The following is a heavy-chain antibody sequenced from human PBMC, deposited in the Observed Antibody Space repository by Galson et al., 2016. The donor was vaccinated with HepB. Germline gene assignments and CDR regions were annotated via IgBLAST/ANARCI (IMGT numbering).Heavy chain of an antibody. CDR2: INGDGSSR. D-gene: IGHD1-26*01. Sequence: SLRLSCAASGFTFSNYWMHWVRQAPGKGLVWVSRINGDGSSRSHADSVRGRFTISRDNAKNTLYLQMNSLRAEDTAVYYCARDSVRRDSSGTWTAGGEDYWGQGTLVTVSS. V-gene: IGHV3-74*01. CDR3: ARDSVRRDSSGTWTAGGEDY. CDR1: GFTFSNYW. J-gene: IGHJ4*02.